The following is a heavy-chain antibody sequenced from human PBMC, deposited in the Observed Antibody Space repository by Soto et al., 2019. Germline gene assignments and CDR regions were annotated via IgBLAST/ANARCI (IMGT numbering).Heavy chain of an antibody. CDR1: GFSLTTSGVG. CDR3: AHSLGEDWFAP. CDR2: IYWDDDK. D-gene: IGHD3-16*01. Sequence: QITLKESGPTLVKSTQTLTLTCTFSGFSLTTSGVGVGWIRQPPGKALEWLALIYWDDDKRYSPSLKSRLTITQDTSKHQVVLMMTNMDPVDTATYYCAHSLGEDWFAPWGQGTLVTVSS. J-gene: IGHJ5*02. V-gene: IGHV2-5*02.